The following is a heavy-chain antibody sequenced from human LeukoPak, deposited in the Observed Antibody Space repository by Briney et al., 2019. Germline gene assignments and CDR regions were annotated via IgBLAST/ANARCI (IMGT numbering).Heavy chain of an antibody. V-gene: IGHV4-39*02. J-gene: IGHJ6*02. CDR1: GGSIRSSYYY. CDR3: ARDPMTHYYYGMDV. Sequence: SETLSLTCTVSGGSIRSSYYYWGWIRQPPGKGLEWIGSIYDSGSTYYNPPLKSRVTISVDTSKNQFSLKLNSVTAADTAVYYCARDPMTHYYYGMDVWGQGTTVTVSS. CDR2: IYDSGST.